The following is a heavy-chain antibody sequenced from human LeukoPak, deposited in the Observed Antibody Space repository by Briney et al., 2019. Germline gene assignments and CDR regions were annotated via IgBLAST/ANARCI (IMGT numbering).Heavy chain of an antibody. J-gene: IGHJ6*03. V-gene: IGHV4-38-2*02. Sequence: SETLSLTCIVSGHSISSGYYWGWIRQPPGKGLEWIGSIYHSGSTYYNPSLKSRVTISVDTSKNQFSLKLSSVTAADTAVYYCARRAGDNSYYYYMDVWGKGTTVTVSS. CDR3: ARRAGDNSYYYYMDV. CDR1: GHSISSGYY. CDR2: IYHSGST. D-gene: IGHD3-10*01.